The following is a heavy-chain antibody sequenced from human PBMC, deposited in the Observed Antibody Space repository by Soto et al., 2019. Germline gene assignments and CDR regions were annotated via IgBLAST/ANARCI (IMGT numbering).Heavy chain of an antibody. J-gene: IGHJ4*02. V-gene: IGHV1-2*02. Sequence: QVQLVQSGAEVKKPGASVKVSCKASGYTFPGNYVHWVRQAPGQGLEWMALINPTTGGTNYAQKFQGRVTMTCDTSISTAYMELSRLRSDDTAIYYCARGYCSSSGCSHYFDYWGQGTLVTVSS. CDR2: INPTTGGT. CDR3: ARGYCSSSGCSHYFDY. D-gene: IGHD2-2*01. CDR1: GYTFPGNY.